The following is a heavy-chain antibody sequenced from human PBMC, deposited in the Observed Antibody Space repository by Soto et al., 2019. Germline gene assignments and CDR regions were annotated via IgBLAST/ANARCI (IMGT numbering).Heavy chain of an antibody. CDR3: ARGDWERQWLVPKDAFDI. CDR2: IIPIFGTA. V-gene: IGHV1-69*01. CDR1: GGTFSSYA. J-gene: IGHJ3*02. D-gene: IGHD6-19*01. Sequence: QVQLVQSGAEVKKPGSSVKASCKASGGTFSSYAISWVRQAPGQGLEWMGGIIPIFGTANYAQKFQGRVTITADESTSTAYMELSSLRSEDTAVYYCARGDWERQWLVPKDAFDIWGQGTMVTVSS.